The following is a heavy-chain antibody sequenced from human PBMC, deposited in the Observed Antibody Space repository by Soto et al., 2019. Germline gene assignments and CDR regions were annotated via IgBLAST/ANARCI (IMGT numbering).Heavy chain of an antibody. D-gene: IGHD6-19*01. CDR2: IYYSGST. J-gene: IGHJ3*02. CDR1: GGSISSSSYY. Sequence: SETLSLTCTVSGGSISSSSYYWGWIRQPPGKGLEWIGSIYYSGSTYYNPSLKSRVTISVDTSKNQFSLKLSSVTAADTAVYYCARRIAVAGREGTSAFDIWGQGTMVTVSS. CDR3: ARRIAVAGREGTSAFDI. V-gene: IGHV4-39*01.